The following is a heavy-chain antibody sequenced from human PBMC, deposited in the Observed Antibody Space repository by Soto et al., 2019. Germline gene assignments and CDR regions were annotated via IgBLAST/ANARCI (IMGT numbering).Heavy chain of an antibody. CDR3: ARGLTYGDIDF. Sequence: QVQLVQSGGEMKKSGASVTISCKASGYTFNTFGIDWVRQAPVQGLEWMGCLTAYDGKRNHSQKFQARLTLTMEKSTRTGYMELRSLRSEDTAVYFCARGLTYGDIDFWGQGTLVAVSS. J-gene: IGHJ4*02. V-gene: IGHV1-18*01. CDR2: LTAYDGKR. CDR1: GYTFNTFG. D-gene: IGHD4-17*01.